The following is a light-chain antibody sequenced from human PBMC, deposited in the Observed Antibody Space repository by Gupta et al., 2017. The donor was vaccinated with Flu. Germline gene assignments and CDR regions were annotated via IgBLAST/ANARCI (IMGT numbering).Light chain of an antibody. J-gene: IGKJ1*01. CDR2: GAS. CDR1: QNMGTY. CDR3: QQSYSTPWT. Sequence: DTQMTQSPSSLSASVGDRVTITCRASQNMGTYLNWYQQKPGKAPNLLIYGASFLQSGVPSRFSCSGSGRDFTLTISRLQPEDFASYYCQQSYSTPWTFGQGTRLEI. V-gene: IGKV1-39*01.